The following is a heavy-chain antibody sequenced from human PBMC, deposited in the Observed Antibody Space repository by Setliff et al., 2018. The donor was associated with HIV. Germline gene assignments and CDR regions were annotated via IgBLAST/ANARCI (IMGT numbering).Heavy chain of an antibody. V-gene: IGHV1-2*02. Sequence: GASVKVSCKASGYTFTGYYMHWVRQAPGQGLEWMGWINPNSGGTNYAQKFQDRVTMTRDTSISTAYMELSRLRSDDTAVYYCARDRYYDSSGYYWFDAFDIWGQGTMVTVSS. CDR1: GYTFTGYY. J-gene: IGHJ3*02. CDR3: ARDRYYDSSGYYWFDAFDI. CDR2: INPNSGGT. D-gene: IGHD3-22*01.